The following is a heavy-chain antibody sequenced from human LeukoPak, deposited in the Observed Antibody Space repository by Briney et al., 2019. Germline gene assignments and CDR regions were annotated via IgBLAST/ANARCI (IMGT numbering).Heavy chain of an antibody. V-gene: IGHV4-31*03. J-gene: IGHJ4*02. CDR3: ARGTSYYDFWSTGGYFDY. CDR2: IYYSGST. Sequence: SETLSLTCTVSGGSISSGGYYWSWIRQHPGKGLEWIGYIYYSGSTYYNPSLKSRVTISVDTSKNQFSLKLSSATAADTAVYYCARGTSYYDFWSTGGYFDYWGQGTLVTVSS. D-gene: IGHD3-3*01. CDR1: GGSISSGGYY.